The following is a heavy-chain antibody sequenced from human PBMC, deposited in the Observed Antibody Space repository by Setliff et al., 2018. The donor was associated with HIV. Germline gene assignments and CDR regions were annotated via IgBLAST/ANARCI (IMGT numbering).Heavy chain of an antibody. CDR3: VSSRSDFDY. D-gene: IGHD6-13*01. J-gene: IGHJ4*02. CDR1: GFTSGSHA. V-gene: IGHV3-23*03. Sequence: GGSLRLSCAASGFTSGSHAMSWVRQGPGKGLEWVAVIYRGGSGTYYADSVEGRFTISRDTSKNTLYLQMSSLRAEDTAVYYCVSSRSDFDYWGQGTLVTVSS. CDR2: IYRGGSGT.